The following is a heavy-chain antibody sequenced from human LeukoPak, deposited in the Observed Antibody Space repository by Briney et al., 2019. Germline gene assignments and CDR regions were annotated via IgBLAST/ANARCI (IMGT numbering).Heavy chain of an antibody. CDR1: GFTFSSYV. CDR3: AARYGSGRF. Sequence: GGSLRLSCAASGFTFSSYVMTWVRQAPGKGLEWVSGISGSGDDTYYADSVKGRFTISRDNSKNTLFLQMNSLRAVDTAVYYWAARYGSGRFWGQGTLVSVSS. J-gene: IGHJ4*02. CDR2: ISGSGDDT. V-gene: IGHV3-23*01. D-gene: IGHD3-10*01.